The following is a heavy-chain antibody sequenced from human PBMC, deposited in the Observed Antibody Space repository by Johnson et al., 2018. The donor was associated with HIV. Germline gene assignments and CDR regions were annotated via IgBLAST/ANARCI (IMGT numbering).Heavy chain of an antibody. D-gene: IGHD5-24*01. V-gene: IGHV3-30*04. Sequence: VQLVESGGGVVQPGRSLRLSCAASGFTFSNYPMHWVRQAPGKGLEWVAVISFDGSNKYYADSVKGRFTISRDNSKNTLYLQMNSLRAEDTAVYYCARFGDMATSFHGFDIWGQGTMVTVSS. CDR1: GFTFSNYP. CDR2: ISFDGSNK. CDR3: ARFGDMATSFHGFDI. J-gene: IGHJ3*02.